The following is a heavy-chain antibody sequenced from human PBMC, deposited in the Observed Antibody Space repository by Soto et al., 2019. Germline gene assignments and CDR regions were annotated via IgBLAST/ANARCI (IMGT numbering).Heavy chain of an antibody. CDR1: GFTFSTYG. CDR2: ISYDGYLK. CDR3: AKDFKVSGSHYGTLNYYYGMDV. V-gene: IGHV3-30*18. D-gene: IGHD3-10*01. J-gene: IGHJ6*02. Sequence: GGSLRLSCASSGFTFSTYGMQWVRQAPGKGLEWVAVISYDGYLKYYVDAVKGRFTVARDNSKNTLFLEMNSLRVEDTAVYFCAKDFKVSGSHYGTLNYYYGMDVWGQGTTVTVSS.